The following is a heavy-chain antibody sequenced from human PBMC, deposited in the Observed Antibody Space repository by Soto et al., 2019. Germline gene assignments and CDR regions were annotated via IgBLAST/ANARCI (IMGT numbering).Heavy chain of an antibody. Sequence: TSETLSLTCAVSGGSISSGGYSWSWIRQPPGKGLEWIGYINHSGSTNYNPSLKSRVTISVDTSKNQFSLKLSSVTAADTAVYYCARYRVRGAKVDYWGQGTLVTVSS. CDR1: GGSISSGGYS. CDR3: ARYRVRGAKVDY. CDR2: INHSGST. V-gene: IGHV4-30-2*01. J-gene: IGHJ4*02. D-gene: IGHD3-10*01.